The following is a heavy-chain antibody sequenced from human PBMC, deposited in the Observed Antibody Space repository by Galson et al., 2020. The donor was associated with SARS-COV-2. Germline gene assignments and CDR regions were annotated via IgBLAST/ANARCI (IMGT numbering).Heavy chain of an antibody. Sequence: ASVKVSCTASGYRFTAYYIHWVRQAPGQGLEWMGWINPSTGDTKSVEKFQGLVTLTRDTSINTAYMELTSLKFNDTAFYFCARRNIRWFDPWGQGTLVTVSS. CDR1: GYRFTAYY. V-gene: IGHV1-2*04. CDR3: ARRNIRWFDP. CDR2: INPSTGDT. D-gene: IGHD1-20*01. J-gene: IGHJ5*02.